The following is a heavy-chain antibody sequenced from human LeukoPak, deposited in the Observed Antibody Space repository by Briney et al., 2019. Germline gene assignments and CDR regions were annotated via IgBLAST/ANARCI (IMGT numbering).Heavy chain of an antibody. D-gene: IGHD3-22*01. J-gene: IGHJ4*02. V-gene: IGHV4-39*01. Sequence: SETLSLTCTVSGDSISTSSYYWGWIRQPPGKGLEWLGSIYYSGGTYYNPSLKSRVTISVDTSKNQFSLNLYSVTAADTAVFYCARSYYYDYRQIDYWGQGTLVTVS. CDR3: ARSYYYDYRQIDY. CDR2: IYYSGGT. CDR1: GDSISTSSYY.